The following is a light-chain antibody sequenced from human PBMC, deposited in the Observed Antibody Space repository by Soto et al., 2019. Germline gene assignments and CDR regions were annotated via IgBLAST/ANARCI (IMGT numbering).Light chain of an antibody. CDR1: LNVNSY. CDR2: DAS. CDR3: QQYGTSLFS. J-gene: IGKJ3*01. V-gene: IGKV3-11*01. Sequence: VLTKSPATLSLSPGERATLACRASLNVNSYLAWYQQKPGQAPRLLIYDASNRAAGIPARFSGSGSGTDFTLTISRLEPEDFAVYYCQQYGTSLFSFGPGTKVAIK.